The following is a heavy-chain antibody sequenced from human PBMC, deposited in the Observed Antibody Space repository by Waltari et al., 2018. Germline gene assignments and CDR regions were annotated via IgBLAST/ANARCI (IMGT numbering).Heavy chain of an antibody. CDR2: YSGRGGIT. CDR3: AKDWGRYCRSTCCHIFDY. CDR1: GHTFSSYA. Sequence: EVQLLESGGGLVQPGGSLRLSCAASGHTFSSYAMSSVRQAPGQGLEWVSAYSGRGGITYYADSVKGRFTISRDNSKNTLYLQMISLRAEDTAVYYFAKDWGRYCRSTCCHIFDYWGQGTLVTVSS. J-gene: IGHJ4*02. V-gene: IGHV3-23*01. D-gene: IGHD2-2*02.